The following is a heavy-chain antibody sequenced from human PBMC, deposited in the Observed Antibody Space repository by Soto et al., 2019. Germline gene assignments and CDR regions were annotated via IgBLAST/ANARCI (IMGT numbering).Heavy chain of an antibody. D-gene: IGHD3-9*01. J-gene: IGHJ5*02. V-gene: IGHV1-2*02. CDR2: INPNSGGT. CDR3: ARNRILTGVGLNWFDP. Sequence: ASVKVSCQASGYTFTGYYMHWVRQAPGQGLEGMGWINPNSGGTNYAQKFQGRGTMTRDTYISTAYMELSRLRSDDTAVYYCARNRILTGVGLNWFDPWGQGTLVTVSS. CDR1: GYTFTGYY.